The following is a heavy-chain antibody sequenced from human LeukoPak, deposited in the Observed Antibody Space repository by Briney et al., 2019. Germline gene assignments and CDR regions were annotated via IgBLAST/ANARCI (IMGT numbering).Heavy chain of an antibody. CDR3: ARARSWYLLDY. D-gene: IGHD6-13*01. Sequence: SQTLSLTCTVSGGSISSGSYYWSWIRQPAGKGLEWIGRIYTSGSTNYNPSLKSRVTISVDTSKNQFSLKLSSVTAADTAVYYCARARSWYLLDYWGQGTLVTVSS. CDR1: GGSISSGSYY. J-gene: IGHJ4*02. CDR2: IYTSGST. V-gene: IGHV4-61*02.